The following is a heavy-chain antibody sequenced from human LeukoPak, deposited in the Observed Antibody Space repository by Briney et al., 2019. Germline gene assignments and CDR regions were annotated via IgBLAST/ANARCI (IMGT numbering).Heavy chain of an antibody. CDR3: AREGLVGAARNGMDV. V-gene: IGHV6-1*01. D-gene: IGHD1-26*01. CDR2: TYYRSKWYN. Sequence: SQTLSLTCAISGDSVSSNSATWNWIRQSPSRGLEWLGRTYYRSKWYNDYAVSAKSRITISPDASKNQFSLQLNSVTPEDTAVYYCAREGLVGAARNGMDVWGQGTTVTVSS. CDR1: GDSVSSNSAT. J-gene: IGHJ6*02.